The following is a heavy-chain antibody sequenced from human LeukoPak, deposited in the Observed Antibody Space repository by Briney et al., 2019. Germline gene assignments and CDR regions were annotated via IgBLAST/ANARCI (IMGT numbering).Heavy chain of an antibody. CDR2: ISYDGSNK. Sequence: GGSLRLSCAASGFTFSSYGMHWVRQAPGKGLEWVAVISYDGSNKYYADSVEGRFTISRDNSKNTLYLQMNSLRAEDTAVYYCAKVGSSSWYGDYWGQGTLVTVSS. V-gene: IGHV3-30*18. CDR1: GFTFSSYG. D-gene: IGHD6-13*01. J-gene: IGHJ4*02. CDR3: AKVGSSSWYGDY.